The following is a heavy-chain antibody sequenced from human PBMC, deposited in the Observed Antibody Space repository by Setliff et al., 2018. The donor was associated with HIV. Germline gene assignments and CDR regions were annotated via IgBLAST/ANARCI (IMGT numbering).Heavy chain of an antibody. V-gene: IGHV5-51*01. J-gene: IGHJ6*03. CDR2: IYPGDSDI. D-gene: IGHD6-19*01. CDR1: EYTFTNYW. CDR3: VRHRSAVAGTRIGYCYYMDV. Sequence: PGESLKISCEASEYTFTNYWIGWVRQMPGKGLEWMGIIYPGDSDIIYSPSFQGQVTISADKSITTAYLQWSSLKASDTAIYYCVRHRSAVAGTRIGYCYYMDVWGKGTTVTVSS.